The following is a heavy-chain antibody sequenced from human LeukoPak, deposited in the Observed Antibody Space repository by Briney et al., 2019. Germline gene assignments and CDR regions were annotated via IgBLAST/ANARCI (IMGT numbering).Heavy chain of an antibody. J-gene: IGHJ4*02. V-gene: IGHV3-7*01. CDR3: ARDCIATGGSLDY. Sequence: GGSLRLSCAASGFTFTDYWMGWVRQAPGKGPEWVANIKQDGSEKYFVDSVKGRFTISRDNAKNSLYLQMNSLRVEDTAVYYCARDCIATGGSLDYWGQGTLVTVSS. D-gene: IGHD6-13*01. CDR2: IKQDGSEK. CDR1: GFTFTDYW.